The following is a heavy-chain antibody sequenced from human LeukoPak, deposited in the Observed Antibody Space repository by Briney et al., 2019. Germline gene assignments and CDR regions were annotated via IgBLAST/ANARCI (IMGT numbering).Heavy chain of an antibody. CDR3: ARCTGWVFFDY. CDR2: ISRSGGST. Sequence: GGSLRLSCAASEFTFSTYDMTWVRQAPGKGLEWVSVISRSGGSTYYADSVKGRFTISRDISKNTLYLQMNSLRAEDTAIYYCARCTGWVFFDYWGQGTLVTVSS. V-gene: IGHV3-23*01. CDR1: EFTFSTYD. D-gene: IGHD6-25*01. J-gene: IGHJ4*02.